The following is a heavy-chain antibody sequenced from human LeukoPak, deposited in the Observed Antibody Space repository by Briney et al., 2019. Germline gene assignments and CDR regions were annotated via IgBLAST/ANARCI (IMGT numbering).Heavy chain of an antibody. CDR3: ARDPPAVADSNDY. D-gene: IGHD6-19*01. J-gene: IGHJ4*02. Sequence: SVKVSCKASGGTVSSYAISWVRQAPGQGLEWMGGIIPIFGTANYAQKFQGRVTITADESTSTAYMELSSLRSEDTAVYYCARDPPAVADSNDYWGQGTLVAVSS. CDR1: GGTVSSYA. CDR2: IIPIFGTA. V-gene: IGHV1-69*13.